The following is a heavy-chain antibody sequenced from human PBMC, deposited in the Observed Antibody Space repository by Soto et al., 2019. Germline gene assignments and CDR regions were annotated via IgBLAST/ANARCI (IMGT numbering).Heavy chain of an antibody. Sequence: QVQLVQAGAEVKKPESSVKVSCKAPGGTFSTYAISWVRQAPGQGLEWMGGIIPMFGTANYAQRFQDRVTNTADESTNTVYMELSSLRSEDTAVYFWAGGIQLWLRRINNGYSGWGQGTLVTVSS. CDR2: IIPMFGTA. CDR3: AGGIQLWLRRINNGYSG. J-gene: IGHJ4*02. CDR1: GGTFSTYA. D-gene: IGHD5-18*01. V-gene: IGHV1-69*12.